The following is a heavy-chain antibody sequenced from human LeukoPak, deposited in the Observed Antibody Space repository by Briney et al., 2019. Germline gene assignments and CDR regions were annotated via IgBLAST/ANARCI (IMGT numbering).Heavy chain of an antibody. J-gene: IGHJ4*02. CDR1: GFTFSSYW. CDR2: IKQDGSEE. Sequence: GGSLRLSCAASGFTFSSYWMSWVRQAPGKGLEWVANIKQDGSEEYYVDSVKGRFTISRDSAKNSLYLQMNSLRAEDTAVYYCARWRWYYGSGSFDYWGQGTLVTVSS. CDR3: ARWRWYYGSGSFDY. D-gene: IGHD3-10*01. V-gene: IGHV3-7*01.